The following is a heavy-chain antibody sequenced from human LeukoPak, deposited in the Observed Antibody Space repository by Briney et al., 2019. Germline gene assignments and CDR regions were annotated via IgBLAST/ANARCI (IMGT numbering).Heavy chain of an antibody. D-gene: IGHD2-2*01. J-gene: IGHJ6*02. Sequence: GASVKVSCKASGYTFTSYGISWVRQAPGQGLEWRGWISAYNGNTNYAQKLQGRVTMTTDTSTSTAYMELRSLRSDDTAVYYCARTGYCSSTSCFPYYYYGMDVWGQGTTVTVSS. CDR1: GYTFTSYG. CDR3: ARTGYCSSTSCFPYYYYGMDV. CDR2: ISAYNGNT. V-gene: IGHV1-18*01.